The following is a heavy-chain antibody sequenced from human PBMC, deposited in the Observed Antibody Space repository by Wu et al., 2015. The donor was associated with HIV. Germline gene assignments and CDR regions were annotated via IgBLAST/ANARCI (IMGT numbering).Heavy chain of an antibody. Sequence: QVQLVQSGAEVKKPGASVKVSCKASGYTFTGYYMHWVRQAPGQGLEWMGWINPNSGGTNYAQKFQGRVTMTRDTSISTAYMELSRLRSDDTAVYYCARSYYYDSSGYYSKQPYYFDYWGQGTLVTVSS. CDR3: ARSYYYDSSGYYSKQPYYFDY. CDR2: INPNSGGT. D-gene: IGHD3-22*01. J-gene: IGHJ4*02. V-gene: IGHV1-2*02. CDR1: GYTFTGYY.